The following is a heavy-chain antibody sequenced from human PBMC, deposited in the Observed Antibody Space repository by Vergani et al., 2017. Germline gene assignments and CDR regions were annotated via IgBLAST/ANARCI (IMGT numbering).Heavy chain of an antibody. CDR2: ISSSGII. Sequence: QVQLVESGGGLVKPGGSLRLSCAASGFTLSDYYMSWIRQAPGKGLEWVSYISSSGIIYYADSVKGRFTISRDNAKNSVYLQMNSLRAEDTAVYFCARTNWGFDYWGQGTLVTVSS. D-gene: IGHD7-27*01. V-gene: IGHV3-11*01. J-gene: IGHJ4*02. CDR1: GFTLSDYY. CDR3: ARTNWGFDY.